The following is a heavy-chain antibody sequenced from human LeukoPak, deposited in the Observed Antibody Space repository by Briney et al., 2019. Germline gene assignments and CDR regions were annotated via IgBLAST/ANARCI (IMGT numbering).Heavy chain of an antibody. V-gene: IGHV1-69*13. CDR3: ARATIDILTGYYKIDAFDI. D-gene: IGHD3-9*01. Sequence: SAKVSCKASGGTFSSYAISWVRQAPGQGLEWMGGIIPIFGTANYAQKFQGRVTITADESTSTAYMELSSLRSEDTAVYCCARATIDILTGYYKIDAFDIWGQGTMVTVSS. CDR2: IIPIFGTA. CDR1: GGTFSSYA. J-gene: IGHJ3*02.